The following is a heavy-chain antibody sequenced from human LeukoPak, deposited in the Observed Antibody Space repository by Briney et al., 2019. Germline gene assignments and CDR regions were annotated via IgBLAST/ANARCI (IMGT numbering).Heavy chain of an antibody. V-gene: IGHV1-18*01. CDR3: ARAPDYYYDSSGPHFDN. CDR1: GYTFTSYG. CDR2: ISAYNGNT. Sequence: GASVKVSCKASGYTFTSYGISWVRQAPGQGLEWMGWISAYNGNTNYAQKLQGRVTMTTDTSTSTAYMELRSLRSDDTAVYYCARAPDYYYDSSGPHFDNWGQGTLVTVSS. J-gene: IGHJ4*02. D-gene: IGHD3-22*01.